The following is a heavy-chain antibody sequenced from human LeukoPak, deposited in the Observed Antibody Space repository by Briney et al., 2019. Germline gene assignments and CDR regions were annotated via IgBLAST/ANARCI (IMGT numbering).Heavy chain of an antibody. J-gene: IGHJ4*02. CDR1: GGSFSGYY. D-gene: IGHD3-3*01. Sequence: SETLSLTCAVYGGSFSGYYWSWIRQPPGKGLEWIGEINHSGSTNYNPSLKSRVTISVDTSKNLFSLKLSSVTAADAAVYYCARGTYYDFWSGPLGGHYFDYWGQGTLVTVSS. CDR2: INHSGST. CDR3: ARGTYYDFWSGPLGGHYFDY. V-gene: IGHV4-34*01.